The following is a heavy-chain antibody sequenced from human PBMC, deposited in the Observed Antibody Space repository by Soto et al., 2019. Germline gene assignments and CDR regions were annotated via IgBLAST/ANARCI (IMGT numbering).Heavy chain of an antibody. CDR3: ARAVGATEYYLDY. CDR1: GFTFSSYG. D-gene: IGHD1-26*01. V-gene: IGHV3-33*01. J-gene: IGHJ4*02. CDR2: IWFDGSNK. Sequence: AGSLRLSCAASGFTFSSYGMHWVRQAPGKGLVWVAFIWFDGSNKYYADSVKGRFTISRDKSKNTLYLQMNSLRVEDTAVYYCARAVGATEYYLDYWGQGALVTVSS.